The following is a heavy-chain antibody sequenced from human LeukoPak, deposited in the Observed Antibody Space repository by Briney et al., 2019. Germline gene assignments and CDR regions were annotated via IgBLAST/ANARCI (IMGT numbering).Heavy chain of an antibody. Sequence: SVKVSCKASGGTFSSYAISWVRQAPGQGLEWMGGIIPIFGTANYAQKFQGRVTITADESTSTAYMELSSLRSEDTAVYYCARQVVVVVAATGPFDYWGQGTLVTVSS. CDR3: ARQVVVVVAATGPFDY. CDR1: GGTFSSYA. V-gene: IGHV1-69*01. CDR2: IIPIFGTA. J-gene: IGHJ4*02. D-gene: IGHD2-15*01.